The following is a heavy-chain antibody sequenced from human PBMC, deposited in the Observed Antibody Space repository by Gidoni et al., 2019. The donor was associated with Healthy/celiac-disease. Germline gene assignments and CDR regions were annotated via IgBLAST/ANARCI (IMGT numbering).Heavy chain of an antibody. V-gene: IGHV3-7*01. Sequence: EVQLVESGGGLVQPGGSLRLSCAASGFTFSRYWMSWVRQAPGKGLEWVANIKQDGSEKYYVDSVKGRFTISRDNAKNSLYLQMNSLRAEDTAVYYCARETGVYYDSGFFDYWGQGTLVTVSS. D-gene: IGHD3-22*01. CDR3: ARETGVYYDSGFFDY. CDR2: IKQDGSEK. CDR1: GFTFSRYW. J-gene: IGHJ4*02.